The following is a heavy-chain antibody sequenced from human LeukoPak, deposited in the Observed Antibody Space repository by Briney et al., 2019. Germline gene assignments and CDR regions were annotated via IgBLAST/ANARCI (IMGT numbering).Heavy chain of an antibody. CDR1: GYTFTGYY. J-gene: IGHJ4*02. Sequence: ASVKVSCKASGYTFTGYYMHWVRQAPGKGLEWMGLVDPEDGETIYAEKFQGRVTITADTSTDTAYMELGSLRSEDTAVYYCATGMNYFDYWGQGTLVTVSS. CDR3: ATGMNYFDY. V-gene: IGHV1-69-2*01. CDR2: VDPEDGET. D-gene: IGHD1-1*01.